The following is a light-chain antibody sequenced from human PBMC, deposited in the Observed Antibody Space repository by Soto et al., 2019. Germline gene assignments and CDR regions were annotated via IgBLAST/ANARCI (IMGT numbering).Light chain of an antibody. Sequence: EIVMTQSPATLSVSPGERATLSCRASQSVSSNLAWYQQKPGQAPRLLIYGASTRATGIPARFSCSGSGTEFTLTISCLQSEYFADYYCQQYNNWWTFGQGTKVEIK. J-gene: IGKJ1*01. CDR2: GAS. V-gene: IGKV3-15*01. CDR3: QQYNNWWT. CDR1: QSVSSN.